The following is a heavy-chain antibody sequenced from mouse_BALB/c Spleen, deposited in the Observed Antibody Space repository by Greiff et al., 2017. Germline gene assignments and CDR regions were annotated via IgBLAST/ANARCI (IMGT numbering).Heavy chain of an antibody. CDR2: IRLKSNNYAT. Sequence: EVQVVESGGGLVQPGGSMKLSCVASGFTFSNYWMNWVRQSPEKGLEWVAEIRLKSNNYATHYAESVKGRFTISRDDSKSSVYLQMNNLRAEDTGIYYCTRTHLLRLQGTWYFDVWGAGTTVTVSS. CDR3: TRTHLLRLQGTWYFDV. V-gene: IGHV6-6*02. J-gene: IGHJ1*01. D-gene: IGHD1-2*01. CDR1: GFTFSNYW.